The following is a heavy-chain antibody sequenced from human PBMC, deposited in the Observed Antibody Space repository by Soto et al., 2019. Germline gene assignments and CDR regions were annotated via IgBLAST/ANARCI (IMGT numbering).Heavy chain of an antibody. Sequence: LRLSCAASGFTFSRYSMNWVRQAPGKGLEWVSYISSSGSPKYYADSVKGRFTISRDNAKNSLYLQMNSLRDEDTAVYYCARVYSYGMDVWGQGTTVTVPS. CDR3: ARVYSYGMDV. CDR2: ISSSGSPK. D-gene: IGHD2-8*01. V-gene: IGHV3-48*02. J-gene: IGHJ6*02. CDR1: GFTFSRYS.